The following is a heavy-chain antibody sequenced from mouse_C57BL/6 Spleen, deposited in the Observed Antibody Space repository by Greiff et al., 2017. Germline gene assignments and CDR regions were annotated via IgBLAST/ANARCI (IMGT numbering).Heavy chain of an antibody. CDR3: ARANWDGWYFDV. CDR2: IDPSDSYT. D-gene: IGHD4-1*01. V-gene: IGHV1-50*01. J-gene: IGHJ1*03. CDR1: GYTFTSYW. Sequence: QVQLQQPGAELVKPGASVKLSCKASGYTFTSYWMQWVKQRPGQGLEWIGEIDPSDSYTNSNQKFKGKATFTVDTSSSTAYMQLSSLTSEDSVVYYCARANWDGWYFDVWGTGTTVTVSS.